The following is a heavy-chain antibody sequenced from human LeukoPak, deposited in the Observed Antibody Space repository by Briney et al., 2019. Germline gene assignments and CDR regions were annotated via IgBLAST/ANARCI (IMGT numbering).Heavy chain of an antibody. Sequence: GGSLRLSCAASGFTFDEYNMHWVRQVPGKGLEWVALITGDHISTYYADSVKGRFTISRDNAKNSLYLQMNSLRAEDTAVYYCARAGERDGYNSSRQIPTHAFDIWGQGTMVTVSS. CDR1: GFTFDEYN. CDR3: ARAGERDGYNSSRQIPTHAFDI. J-gene: IGHJ3*02. D-gene: IGHD5-24*01. CDR2: ITGDHIST. V-gene: IGHV3-43*02.